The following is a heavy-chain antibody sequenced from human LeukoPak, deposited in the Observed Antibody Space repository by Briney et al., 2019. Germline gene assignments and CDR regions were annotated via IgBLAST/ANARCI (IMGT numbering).Heavy chain of an antibody. CDR1: GYTFTDYD. V-gene: IGHV1-8*03. D-gene: IGHD3-3*01. CDR3: ARGRVTVFGPEAWYFDL. J-gene: IGHJ2*01. Sequence: ASVKVSCKTSGYTFTDYDINWVRQATGQGLEWLGWMNPSVGNTGYAQKFQGRVTITKNTSISTVYMELSSLKSEDTAVYYCARGRVTVFGPEAWYFDLWGRGTLVTVSS. CDR2: MNPSVGNT.